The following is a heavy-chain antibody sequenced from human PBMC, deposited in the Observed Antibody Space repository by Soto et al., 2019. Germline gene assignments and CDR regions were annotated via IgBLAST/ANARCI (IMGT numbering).Heavy chain of an antibody. J-gene: IGHJ4*02. CDR3: ARDLRLSGSPFDY. CDR1: GLTVSTNY. CDR2: IYRSGDT. V-gene: IGHV3-66*01. D-gene: IGHD3-10*01. Sequence: GGSLRLSCTASGLTVSTNYMSWVRQAPGKGLEWVSVIYRSGDTYYADSVKGRFTTSRDNSANTLYLQMNSLRAEDTAVYYCARDLRLSGSPFDYWGQGTLVTVSS.